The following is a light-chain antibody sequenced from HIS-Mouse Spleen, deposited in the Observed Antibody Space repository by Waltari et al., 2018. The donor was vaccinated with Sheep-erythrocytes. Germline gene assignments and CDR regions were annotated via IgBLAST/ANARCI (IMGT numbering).Light chain of an antibody. CDR3: CSYAGSSTPWV. V-gene: IGLV2-23*01. CDR2: EGS. Sequence: QSALTQPASVSGSPGQSITISCTGTSRDVGRYNLVSWYQQHPGKAPKLMIYEGSKRPSGVSKRFSGSKSGNTASLTISGLQAEDEADYYCCSYAGSSTPWVFGGGTKLTVL. J-gene: IGLJ3*02. CDR1: SRDVGRYNL.